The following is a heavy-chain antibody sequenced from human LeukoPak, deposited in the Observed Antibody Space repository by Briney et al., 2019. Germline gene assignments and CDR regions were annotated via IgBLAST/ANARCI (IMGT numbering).Heavy chain of an antibody. CDR2: ISDDGSNK. J-gene: IGHJ4*02. CDR1: GFTFRSYA. V-gene: IGHV3-30-3*01. D-gene: IGHD3-22*01. Sequence: GRSLRLSCAASGFTFRSYAMHWVRQAPGKGLEWVAVISDDGSNKYNADSVKARFTISRDNSKNTLYLQMNSLRAEDTAVYYCAREAPYYYDSSGYFDYWGQGPLVTVSS. CDR3: AREAPYYYDSSGYFDY.